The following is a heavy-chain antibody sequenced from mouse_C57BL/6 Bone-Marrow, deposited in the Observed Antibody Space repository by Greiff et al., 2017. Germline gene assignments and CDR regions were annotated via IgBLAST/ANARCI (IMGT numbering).Heavy chain of an antibody. CDR3: ARVLRGFYWYFDV. J-gene: IGHJ1*03. V-gene: IGHV1-39*01. Sequence: LQESGPELVKPGASVKISCKASGYSFPDYNMNWVKQSNGKSLEWIGVINPNYGTTSYNQKFKGKATLTVDQSSSTAYMQLNSLTSEDSAVYYCARVLRGFYWYFDVWGTGTTVTVSS. D-gene: IGHD1-1*01. CDR2: INPNYGTT. CDR1: GYSFPDYN.